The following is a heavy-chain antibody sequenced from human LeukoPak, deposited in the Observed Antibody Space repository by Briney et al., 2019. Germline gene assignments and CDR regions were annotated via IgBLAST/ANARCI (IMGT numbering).Heavy chain of an antibody. J-gene: IGHJ4*02. CDR2: IIPILGIA. CDR3: ARDRNGIGTVVHY. D-gene: IGHD4-23*01. V-gene: IGHV1-69*04. Sequence: SVKVSCKASRGTFSSYAISWVRQAAGQGLEWMGRIIPILGIANYAQKFQGRVTITADRSTCTAYMELSSLRSEDTAVYYCARDRNGIGTVVHYWGQGTLVTVHS. CDR1: RGTFSSYA.